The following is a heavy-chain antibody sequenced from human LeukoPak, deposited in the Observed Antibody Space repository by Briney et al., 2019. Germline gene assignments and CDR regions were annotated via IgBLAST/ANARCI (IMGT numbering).Heavy chain of an antibody. V-gene: IGHV3-33*06. D-gene: IGHD1-26*01. Sequence: GGSLRLSCAASGFTFRTYGMHWVRQAPGKGLEWVAVIWYDGNNKYYAESVKGRFTISRDNSKNTLYLQMNSLRAEDTAVYYCAKVSGSYSGAYYYMDVWGKGTTVTVSS. CDR3: AKVSGSYSGAYYYMDV. CDR2: IWYDGNNK. CDR1: GFTFRTYG. J-gene: IGHJ6*03.